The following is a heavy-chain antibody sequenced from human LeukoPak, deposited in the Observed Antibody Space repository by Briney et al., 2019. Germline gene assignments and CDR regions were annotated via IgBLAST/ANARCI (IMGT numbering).Heavy chain of an antibody. J-gene: IGHJ4*02. CDR2: IYYSGST. CDR3: ARSRGPYYFDY. D-gene: IGHD3-16*01. CDR1: GGSISSYY. Sequence: SSETLSPTCTVSGGSISSYYWSWIRQPPGKGLEWIGYIYYSGSTNYNPSLKSRVTISVDTSKNQFSLKLSSVTAADTAVYYCARSRGPYYFDYWGQGTLVTVSS. V-gene: IGHV4-59*01.